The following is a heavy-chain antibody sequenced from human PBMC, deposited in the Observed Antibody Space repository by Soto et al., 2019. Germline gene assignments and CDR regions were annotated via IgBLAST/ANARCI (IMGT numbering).Heavy chain of an antibody. V-gene: IGHV3-23*01. CDR1: GFTFSSYV. D-gene: IGHD2-15*01. CDR2: ISGSGASI. J-gene: IGHJ4*02. Sequence: EVQLLESGGNLVQPGGSLRLSCAASGFTFSSYVMSWVRQAPGKGLEWVSTISGSGASIYDADSVKGRFTISRDNSKNTVYLQMNSLRAEDTAVSYCAKDGLGSCTGGTCYGSDYWGQGTLVTVSS. CDR3: AKDGLGSCTGGTCYGSDY.